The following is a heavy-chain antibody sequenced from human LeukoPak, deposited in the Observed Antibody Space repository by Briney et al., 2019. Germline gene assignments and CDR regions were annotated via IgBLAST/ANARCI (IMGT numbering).Heavy chain of an antibody. J-gene: IGHJ4*02. Sequence: PSETLSLTCTVSGGSISSYYWSWIRQPPGKGLEWIAYMEYSGSTRYNPSLQSRVTISVDTSKNQFSLKLSSVTVADTAVYYCARHEVGFCHGGSCPYYFDYWGQGTLVTVS. D-gene: IGHD2-15*01. CDR2: MEYSGST. V-gene: IGHV4-59*08. CDR3: ARHEVGFCHGGSCPYYFDY. CDR1: GGSISSYY.